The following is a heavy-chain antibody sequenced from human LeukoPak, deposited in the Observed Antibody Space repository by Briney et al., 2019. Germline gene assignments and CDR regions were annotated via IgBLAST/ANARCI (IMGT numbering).Heavy chain of an antibody. V-gene: IGHV4-59*12. J-gene: IGHJ4*02. CDR1: GGSISSYY. Sequence: SETLSLTRTVSGGSISSYYWSWIRQPPGKGLEWIGYIYYSGSTNYNPSLKSRVTISVDTSKNQFSLKLSSVTAADTAVYYCARGNRRLAYYGSGARLPFDSWGQGTLVSVSS. CDR2: IYYSGST. CDR3: ARGNRRLAYYGSGARLPFDS. D-gene: IGHD3-10*01.